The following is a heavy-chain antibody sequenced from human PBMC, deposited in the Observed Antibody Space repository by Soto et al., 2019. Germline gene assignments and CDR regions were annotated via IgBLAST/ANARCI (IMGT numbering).Heavy chain of an antibody. CDR2: INPNSGGT. CDR1: GYTFTSYY. J-gene: IGHJ6*02. CDR3: ARASRITIFGVVTTSPYYYYYGMDV. Sequence: EASVKVSCKASGYTFTSYYMHWVRQAPGQGLEWMGWINPNSGGTNYAQKFQGWVTMTRDTSISTAYMELSRLRSDDTAVYYCARASRITIFGVVTTSPYYYYYGMDVWGQGTTVTVSS. V-gene: IGHV1-2*04. D-gene: IGHD3-3*01.